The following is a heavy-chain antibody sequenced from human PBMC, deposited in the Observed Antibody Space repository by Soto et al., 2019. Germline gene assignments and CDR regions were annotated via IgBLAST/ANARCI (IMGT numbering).Heavy chain of an antibody. CDR3: ARPQNPSGWYHGGY. J-gene: IGHJ4*02. Sequence: SVKVSCKASGGTFSTYTISWVRQAPGQGLEWMGGIIPIFGTSNYAQKFQGRVTITADESTSTAYMELSSLRAEDTAVYYCARPQNPSGWYHGGYWGQGTLVTVSS. CDR2: IIPIFGTS. V-gene: IGHV1-69*13. D-gene: IGHD6-19*01. CDR1: GGTFSTYT.